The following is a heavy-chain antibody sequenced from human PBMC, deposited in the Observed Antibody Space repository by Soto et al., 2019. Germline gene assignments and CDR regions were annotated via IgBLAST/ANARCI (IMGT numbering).Heavy chain of an antibody. CDR3: ARDFDCSSTSCPAY. CDR1: GGSISSYY. CDR2: IYYSGST. D-gene: IGHD2-2*01. V-gene: IGHV4-59*01. Sequence: SETLSLTCTVSGGSISSYYWSWIRQPPGKGLEWIGYIYYSGSTNYNPSLKSRVTISVDTSKNQFSLKLSSVTAADTAVYYCARDFDCSSTSCPAYWGQGTLVTVS. J-gene: IGHJ4*02.